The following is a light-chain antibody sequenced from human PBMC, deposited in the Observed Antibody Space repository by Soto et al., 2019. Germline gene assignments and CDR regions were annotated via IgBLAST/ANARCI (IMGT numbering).Light chain of an antibody. CDR3: SSYTSGSTLV. CDR2: DVS. V-gene: IGLV2-14*01. Sequence: QSALTQPASVSGSPGQSITISCTGTSSDVGGYNYVSWYQQHPGKAPKLMIYDVSNRPSGVSNRFSGSKSGNTASLTISGLQAEDEADYYCSSYTSGSTLVFGGGTTLTVL. J-gene: IGLJ2*01. CDR1: SSDVGGYNY.